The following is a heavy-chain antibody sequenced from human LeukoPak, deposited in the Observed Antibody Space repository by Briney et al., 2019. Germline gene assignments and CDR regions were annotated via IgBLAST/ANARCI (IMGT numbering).Heavy chain of an antibody. CDR2: IYYSGST. V-gene: IGHV4-31*11. D-gene: IGHD1-1*01. Sequence: PSETLSLTCAVYGGSFSGYYWSWIRQHPGKGLEWIGYIYYSGSTYYNPSLKSRVTISVDTSKNQFSLKLSSVTAADTAVYYCARDRAGTTLFGYWGQGTLVTVSS. CDR3: ARDRAGTTLFGY. J-gene: IGHJ4*02. CDR1: GGSFSGYY.